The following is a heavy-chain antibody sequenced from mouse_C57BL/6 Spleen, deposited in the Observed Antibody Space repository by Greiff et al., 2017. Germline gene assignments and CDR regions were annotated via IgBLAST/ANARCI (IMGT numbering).Heavy chain of an antibody. Sequence: EVKVEESGPGLVKPSQSLSLTCSVTGYSITSGYYWNWIRQFPGNKLEWMGYISYDGSNNYNPSLKNRISITRDTSKNQFFLKLNSVTTEDTATYYCARETFIPYAMDYWGQGTSVTVSS. CDR2: ISYDGSN. J-gene: IGHJ4*01. CDR1: GYSITSGYY. CDR3: ARETFIPYAMDY. V-gene: IGHV3-6*01. D-gene: IGHD1-1*01.